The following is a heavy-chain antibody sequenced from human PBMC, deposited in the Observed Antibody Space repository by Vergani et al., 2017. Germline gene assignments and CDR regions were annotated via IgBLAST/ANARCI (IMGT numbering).Heavy chain of an antibody. D-gene: IGHD6-19*01. J-gene: IGHJ4*02. CDR3: ASSPSSGWLYDFDY. V-gene: IGHV3-21*01. Sequence: EVQLVESGGGLVKPGGSLRLSCAASGFTFSSYSMNWVRQAPGKGLEWVSSISSSSSYIYYADSVKGRFTISRDNAKNSLYLQMNSLRAEDTAVYYCASSPSSGWLYDFDYWGQGTLVTVSS. CDR1: GFTFSSYS. CDR2: ISSSSSYI.